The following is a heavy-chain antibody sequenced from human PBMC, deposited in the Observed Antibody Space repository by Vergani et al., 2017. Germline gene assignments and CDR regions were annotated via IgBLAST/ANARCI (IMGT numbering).Heavy chain of an antibody. J-gene: IGHJ3*02. V-gene: IGHV4-59*01. Sequence: QVQLQESGPGLEKPSETLSLTCTVSGGPISSYHWSWIPQPPGKGLEGVGYFYYRGRTNYNPALNSRVTISVDTSKNQFSLKMSAVTAADTAVYYCALREASVIDAFDIWGQGIMVTVSS. CDR1: GGPISSYH. CDR3: ALREASVIDAFDI. CDR2: FYYRGRT. D-gene: IGHD3-22*01.